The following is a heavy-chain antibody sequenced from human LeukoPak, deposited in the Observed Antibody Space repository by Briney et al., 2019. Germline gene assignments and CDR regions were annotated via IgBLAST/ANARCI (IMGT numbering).Heavy chain of an antibody. Sequence: SETLSLTCTVSGGSISSSSYYWGWIRQPPGKGLEWIGSIYYSGSTYYNPSLKSRVTISVDTSKNQFSLKLSSVTAADTAVYYCARIGSIAARWRAFDIWGQGTMVTVSS. CDR1: GGSISSSSYY. CDR2: IYYSGST. V-gene: IGHV4-39*01. J-gene: IGHJ3*02. D-gene: IGHD6-6*01. CDR3: ARIGSIAARWRAFDI.